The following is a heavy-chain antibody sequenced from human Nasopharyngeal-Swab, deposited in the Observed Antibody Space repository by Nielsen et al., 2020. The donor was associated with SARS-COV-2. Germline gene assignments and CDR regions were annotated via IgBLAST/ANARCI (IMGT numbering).Heavy chain of an antibody. V-gene: IGHV3-33*01. CDR1: GFTFSSYG. Sequence: GGSLRLSCAASGFTFSSYGMHWVRQAPGKGLEWVAVIWYDGSNKYYAGSVKGRFTISRDNSKNTLYLQMNSLRAEDTAVYYCASHYGSGSLPLDYWGQGTLVTVSS. CDR2: IWYDGSNK. D-gene: IGHD3-10*01. CDR3: ASHYGSGSLPLDY. J-gene: IGHJ4*02.